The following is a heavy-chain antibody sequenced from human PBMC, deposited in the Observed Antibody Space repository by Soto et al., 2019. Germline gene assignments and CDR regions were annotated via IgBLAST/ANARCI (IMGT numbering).Heavy chain of an antibody. CDR2: IPSDGRDV. Sequence: GGSLRLSCEASGFIFSNHAMSWVRQAPGKGPEWVSNIPSDGRDVSYADSVRGRFTISRDDARNTLYLQMSDLRVEDTAIYYCTRDDSGLGIDYWGQGTQVTVSS. D-gene: IGHD1-26*01. CDR1: GFIFSNHA. J-gene: IGHJ4*02. CDR3: TRDDSGLGIDY. V-gene: IGHV3-74*01.